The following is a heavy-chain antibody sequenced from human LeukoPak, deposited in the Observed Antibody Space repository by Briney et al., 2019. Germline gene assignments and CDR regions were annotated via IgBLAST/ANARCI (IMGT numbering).Heavy chain of an antibody. Sequence: SETLSLTCTVSGGSISSSRYYWAWIRQPPGKGLECIASIDHSGSTNYNPSLKSRVTTSIDTSKNQFSLKLSSVTAADTAVYYCARSRLEWFASDAFDIWGQGTMVAVSS. CDR1: GGSISSSRYY. CDR3: ARSRLEWFASDAFDI. J-gene: IGHJ3*02. D-gene: IGHD3-3*01. V-gene: IGHV4-39*01. CDR2: IDHSGST.